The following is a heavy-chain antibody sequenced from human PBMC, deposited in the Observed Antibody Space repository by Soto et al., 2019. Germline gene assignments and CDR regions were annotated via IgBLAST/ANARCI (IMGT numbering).Heavy chain of an antibody. V-gene: IGHV4-59*08. CDR3: ARSAHLYFAY. Sequence: SETLSLACTVSGGSISSYYWSWIRQPPGKGLEWIGYIYYSGSTNYNPSLKSRVTISVDTSKNQFSLKLSSVTAADTAVYYCARSAHLYFAYWGQGTLVTVSS. J-gene: IGHJ4*02. CDR1: GGSISSYY. CDR2: IYYSGST.